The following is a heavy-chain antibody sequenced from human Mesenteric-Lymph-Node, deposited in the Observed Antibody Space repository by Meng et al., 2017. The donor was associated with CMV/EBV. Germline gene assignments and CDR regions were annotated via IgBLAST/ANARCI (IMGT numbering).Heavy chain of an antibody. CDR3: ARASSRSWYVPFDY. CDR1: EFTFSDYA. CDR2: ISYDGNNK. V-gene: IGHV3-30*04. J-gene: IGHJ4*02. Sequence: GESLKISCAASEFTFSDYALHWVRQAPGKGLEWVAVISYDGNNKYYADSVKGRFTISRDNSKNTLSLQMNTLRAEDTAMYYCARASSRSWYVPFDYWGQGTLVTVSS. D-gene: IGHD6-13*01.